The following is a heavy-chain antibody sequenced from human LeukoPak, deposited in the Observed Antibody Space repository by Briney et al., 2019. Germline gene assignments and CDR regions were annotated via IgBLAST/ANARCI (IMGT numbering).Heavy chain of an antibody. CDR3: ATFFYGGNAGGSVGY. V-gene: IGHV3-73*01. Sequence: AGGSLRLSCAASGFTFSGSAMHWVRQASGKGLEWVGRIRSKANSYATAYAASVKGRFTISRDNSKNTVYLQMNSLRAEDTAVYYCATFFYGGNAGGSVGYWGQGTLVTVSS. CDR1: GFTFSGSA. CDR2: IRSKANSYAT. D-gene: IGHD4-23*01. J-gene: IGHJ4*02.